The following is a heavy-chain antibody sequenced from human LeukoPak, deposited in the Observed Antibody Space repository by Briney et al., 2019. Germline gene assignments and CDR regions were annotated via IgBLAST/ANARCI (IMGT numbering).Heavy chain of an antibody. CDR1: GFTFSDYY. CDR2: ISSSGSTI. J-gene: IGHJ4*02. CDR3: ARDLAIAVAALGSFDY. Sequence: GGSLRLSCAASGFTFSDYYMSWIRQAPGKGLEWVSYISSSGSTIYYADSVKGRFTISRDNAKSSLYLQMNSLRAEDTAVYYCARDLAIAVAALGSFDYWGQGTLVTVSS. D-gene: IGHD6-19*01. V-gene: IGHV3-11*01.